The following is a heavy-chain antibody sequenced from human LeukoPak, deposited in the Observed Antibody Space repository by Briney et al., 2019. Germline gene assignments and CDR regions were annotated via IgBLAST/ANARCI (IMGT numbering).Heavy chain of an antibody. D-gene: IGHD6-13*01. V-gene: IGHV4-61*01. CDR1: GGSVSSGSYY. CDR3: ARINSIAAAILDY. J-gene: IGHJ4*02. CDR2: SYYSGST. Sequence: SETLSLTCTVSGGSVSSGSYYWSWIRQPPGKGREWIGYSYYSGSTNYNPSLKSRVTISVDTSKNQFSLKPSSVTAADTAVYYCARINSIAAAILDYWGQGTLVTVSS.